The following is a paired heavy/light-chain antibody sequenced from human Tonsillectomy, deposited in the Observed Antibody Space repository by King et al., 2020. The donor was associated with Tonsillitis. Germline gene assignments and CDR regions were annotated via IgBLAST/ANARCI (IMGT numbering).Light chain of an antibody. CDR2: AAS. CDR3: QQSYGTPLT. J-gene: IGKJ4*01. Sequence: DIQMTQSPSSLSASVGDRVTITCRASQSISGSLNWYQQKPGRVPRLLISAASSLQSGVPSRFSGSGFGTNFTLTLSSLQPEDFATYYCQQSYGTPLTFGGGTKVDIK. V-gene: IGKV1-39*01. CDR1: QSISGS.
Heavy chain of an antibody. CDR2: ISYDGSNK. CDR1: GFTFRSYA. CDR3: ARDQRLSTVVVVVTGPFDY. Sequence: QVQLVESGGGVVQPGRSLRLSCAASGFTFRSYAMHWVRQAPGKGPEWVAVISYDGSNKYYSDSAQGRFTISRDNSKNTLSLQMNGLREEDTAVYYCARDQRLSTVVVVVTGPFDYWGQGAQVTVSS. V-gene: IGHV3-30-3*01. J-gene: IGHJ4*02. D-gene: IGHD3-22*01.